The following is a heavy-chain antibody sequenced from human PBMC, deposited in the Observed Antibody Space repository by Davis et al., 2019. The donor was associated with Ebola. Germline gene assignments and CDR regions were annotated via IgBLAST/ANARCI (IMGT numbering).Heavy chain of an antibody. CDR1: GFTFSSYA. J-gene: IGHJ4*02. Sequence: PGGSLRLSCAASGFTFSSYAMHWVRQAPGKGLEWVAVISYDGSNKYYADSVKGRFTISRDNSKNTLYLQMNSLRAEDTAVYYCAKEGGVTSWADYWGQGTLVTVSS. CDR2: ISYDGSNK. D-gene: IGHD5-18*01. CDR3: AKEGGVTSWADY. V-gene: IGHV3-30-3*02.